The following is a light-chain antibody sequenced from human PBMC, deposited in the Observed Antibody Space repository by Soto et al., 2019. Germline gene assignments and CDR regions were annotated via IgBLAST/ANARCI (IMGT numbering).Light chain of an antibody. CDR3: QQYGGSPRT. CDR1: QSVSSSS. CDR2: DAS. V-gene: IGKV3-20*01. J-gene: IGKJ1*01. Sequence: EIVLTQSPGTLSLSPGKRATLSCRASQSVSSSSLAWYQQKRGQAPRLLIHDASSRATGIPDRFSGSGSGTDFTLTISRLEPEDFAVYYCQQYGGSPRTFGQGTKVDIK.